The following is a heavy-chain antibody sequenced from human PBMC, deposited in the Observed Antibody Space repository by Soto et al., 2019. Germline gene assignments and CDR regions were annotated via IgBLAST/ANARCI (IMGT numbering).Heavy chain of an antibody. CDR3: ARVGYIAAAGTFDY. CDR1: GGSISSYY. V-gene: IGHV4-59*01. J-gene: IGHJ4*02. CDR2: IYYSGST. Sequence: SETLSLTCTVSGGSISSYYWSRILQPPGKGLEWIGYIYYSGSTNYNPSLKSRVTISVDTSKNQFSLKLSSVTAADTAVYYCARVGYIAAAGTFDYWGRGTLVTVSS. D-gene: IGHD6-13*01.